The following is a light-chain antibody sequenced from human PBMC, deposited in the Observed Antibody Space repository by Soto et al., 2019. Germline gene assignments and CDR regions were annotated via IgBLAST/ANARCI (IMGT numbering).Light chain of an antibody. Sequence: AIQLTQSPSSLSASVGDRVTITCRASQGISSALAWYQQKPGKAPKLLIYDASTLESGVLSRFSGRGSGSDFTLTCSSQQPGDFARDYCQQFNSDQHTFGGGTKVEIK. CDR1: QGISSA. CDR2: DAS. CDR3: QQFNSDQHT. V-gene: IGKV1-13*02. J-gene: IGKJ4*01.